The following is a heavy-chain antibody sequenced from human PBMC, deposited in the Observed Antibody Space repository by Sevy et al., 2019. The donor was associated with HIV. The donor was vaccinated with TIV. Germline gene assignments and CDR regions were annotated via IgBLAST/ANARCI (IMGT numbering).Heavy chain of an antibody. J-gene: IGHJ5*02. V-gene: IGHV1-69*13. Sequence: ASVKVSCKASGGTFSSYAISWVRQAPGQGLEWMGGIIPIFGTANYAQKFQGRVTITADESTSTAYMELSSLRSQDTAVYYCASRNSGSYYRWNWFDPWGQGTLVTVSS. CDR2: IIPIFGTA. D-gene: IGHD1-26*01. CDR3: ASRNSGSYYRWNWFDP. CDR1: GGTFSSYA.